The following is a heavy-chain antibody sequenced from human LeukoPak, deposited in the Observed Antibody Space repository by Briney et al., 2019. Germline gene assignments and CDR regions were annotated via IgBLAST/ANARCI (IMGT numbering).Heavy chain of an antibody. CDR3: ARLATNGGYGY. V-gene: IGHV3-21*01. CDR2: ISSRSSYI. J-gene: IGHJ4*02. D-gene: IGHD5-12*01. Sequence: PGGSLRLSCAASGFTFSSYSMNWVRQAPGKGLEWVSSISSRSSYIYYAGSVKGRFTISRDNAKNSLYLQMNSLRTEDTAVYYCARLATNGGYGYWGQGTLVTVSS. CDR1: GFTFSSYS.